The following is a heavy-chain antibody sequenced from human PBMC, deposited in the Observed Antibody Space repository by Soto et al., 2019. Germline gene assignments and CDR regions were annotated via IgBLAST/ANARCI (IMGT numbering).Heavy chain of an antibody. CDR1: GGSISSGGYY. J-gene: IGHJ5*02. CDR3: AREGCSSTSCGPRFDP. Sequence: SETLSVTCTVSGGSISSGGYYWSWIRQHPGKGLEWIGYIYYSGSTYYNPSLKSRVTISVDTSKNQFSLKLSSVTAADTAVYYCAREGCSSTSCGPRFDPWGQGTLVTVSS. D-gene: IGHD2-2*01. CDR2: IYYSGST. V-gene: IGHV4-31*03.